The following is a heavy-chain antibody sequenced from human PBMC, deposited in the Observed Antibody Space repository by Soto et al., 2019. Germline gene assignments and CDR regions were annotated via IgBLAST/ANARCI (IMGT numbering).Heavy chain of an antibody. Sequence: QVQVVESGGGVVQPGRSLSLSCATSGFAFSNFGMHWVRQVPGKGLEWVAVIWQNGKNKDYADYAKGRFTISRDNSKNILYLEMNSLRVEDTAIYYCARDPGQDEAMDYWGQGTLVTVSS. CDR1: GFAFSNFG. V-gene: IGHV3-33*04. CDR3: ARDPGQDEAMDY. CDR2: IWQNGKNK. J-gene: IGHJ4*02.